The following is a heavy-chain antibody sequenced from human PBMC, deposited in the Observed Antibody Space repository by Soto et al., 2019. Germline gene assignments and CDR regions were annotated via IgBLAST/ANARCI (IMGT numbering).Heavy chain of an antibody. CDR3: ARELAAAGLSYYYYGMDV. Sequence: QVQLVESGGGVVQPGRSLRLSCAASRFTFSSYGMHWVRQAPGRGLEWVAVIWYDGSNKYYADSVKGRFTISRENSKNTLYLQMNSLRPEDTAVYYCARELAAAGLSYYYYGMDVWGQGTTVTVSS. V-gene: IGHV3-33*01. D-gene: IGHD6-13*01. J-gene: IGHJ6*02. CDR1: RFTFSSYG. CDR2: IWYDGSNK.